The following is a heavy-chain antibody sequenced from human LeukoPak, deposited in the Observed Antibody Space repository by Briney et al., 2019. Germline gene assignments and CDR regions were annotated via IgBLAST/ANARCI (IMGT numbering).Heavy chain of an antibody. CDR2: IYYSGST. Sequence: SETLSLTCTVSGGSISSYYWSWIRQPPGKGLEWIGYIYYSGSTNYNPSLKSRVTISVDTSKNQFSLKLSSVTAADTAVYYCALTTYYYDSSGYYPYYYYYYMDVWGKGTTVTISS. V-gene: IGHV4-59*01. J-gene: IGHJ6*03. CDR1: GGSISSYY. CDR3: ALTTYYYDSSGYYPYYYYYYMDV. D-gene: IGHD3-22*01.